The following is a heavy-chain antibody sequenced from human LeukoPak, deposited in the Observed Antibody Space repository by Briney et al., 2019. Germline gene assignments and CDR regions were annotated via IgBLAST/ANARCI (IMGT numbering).Heavy chain of an antibody. CDR1: GYTFTSYA. V-gene: IGHV7-4-1*02. Sequence: GASVKVSCKASGYTFTSYAMNWVRQAPGQGLEWMGWINTNTGNPTYAQGFTGRFVFSLDTSVSTAYLQISSLKAEDTAVYYCARDAYLGYYYYYMDVWGKGTTVTISS. CDR3: ARDAYLGYYYYYMDV. J-gene: IGHJ6*03. CDR2: INTNTGNP. D-gene: IGHD7-27*01.